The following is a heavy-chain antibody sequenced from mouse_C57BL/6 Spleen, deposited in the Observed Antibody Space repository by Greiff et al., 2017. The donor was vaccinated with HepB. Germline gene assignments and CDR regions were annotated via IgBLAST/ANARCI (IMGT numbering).Heavy chain of an antibody. J-gene: IGHJ1*03. CDR3: ARLTSWYFDV. CDR2: IRNKANGYTT. CDR1: GFTFTDYY. Sequence: EVMLVESGGGLVQPGGSLSLSCAASGFTFTDYYMSWVRQPPGKALEWLGFIRNKANGYTTEYSASVKGRFTISRDNSQSILYLQMNALRAEDSATYYCARLTSWYFDVWGTGTTVTVSS. V-gene: IGHV7-3*01. D-gene: IGHD4-1*01.